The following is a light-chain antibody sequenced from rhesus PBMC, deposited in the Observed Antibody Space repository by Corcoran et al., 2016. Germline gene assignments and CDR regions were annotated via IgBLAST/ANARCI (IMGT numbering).Light chain of an antibody. Sequence: DIVMIQTPLSLPITPGEPASISCRSSQSLLHSNGNTYLHWYLQKPGQSPQLLFYGGSTRASGVPDRFSGSWAGTDFTLKISKVEARDVGVYYCVQAIAFPYSFGQGTKVEIK. CDR2: GGS. V-gene: IGKV2-72*01. J-gene: IGKJ2*01. CDR3: VQAIAFPYS. CDR1: QSLLHSNGNTY.